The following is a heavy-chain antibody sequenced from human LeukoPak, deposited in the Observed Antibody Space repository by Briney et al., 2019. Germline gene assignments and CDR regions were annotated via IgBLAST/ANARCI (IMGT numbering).Heavy chain of an antibody. J-gene: IGHJ6*04. CDR2: INGGDGNK. CDR3: ARDFLGSRGMDV. Sequence: ASVKVSCKASGYTFVGYAIYWVRQAPGQRLEWMGWINGGDGNKKYSEKFQGRVTITRDTSASTVYMELSSLRSEDTAVYYCARDFLGSRGMDVWGKGTTVTVSS. D-gene: IGHD7-27*01. V-gene: IGHV1-3*01. CDR1: GYTFVGYA.